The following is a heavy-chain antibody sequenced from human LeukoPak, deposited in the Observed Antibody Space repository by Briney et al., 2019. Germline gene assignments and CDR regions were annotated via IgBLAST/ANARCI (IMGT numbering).Heavy chain of an antibody. D-gene: IGHD3-22*01. CDR1: GFTFSSYA. CDR2: ISGSGGST. CDR3: AKGVIGSGYSYYYYYGMDV. J-gene: IGHJ6*02. Sequence: PGGSLRLSCAASGFTFSSYAMSWVRQAPGKGLGWVSGISGSGGSTYYADSVKGRFTISRDSSKNTLSLQMNSLRAADTAVYFCAKGVIGSGYSYYYYYGMDVWGQGTTVTVSS. V-gene: IGHV3-23*01.